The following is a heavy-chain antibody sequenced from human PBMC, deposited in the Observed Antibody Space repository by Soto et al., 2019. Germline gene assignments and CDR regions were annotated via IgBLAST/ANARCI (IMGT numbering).Heavy chain of an antibody. Sequence: GXSVKVSCKASGGTFSSYAISWVRQAPVQGLEWMGGIIPIFGTANYAQKFQGRVTITADESTSTAYMELSSLRSEDTAVYYCAREVYDSSGYYHLNWFDPWGQGTLVTVSS. D-gene: IGHD3-22*01. J-gene: IGHJ5*02. V-gene: IGHV1-69*13. CDR3: AREVYDSSGYYHLNWFDP. CDR1: GGTFSSYA. CDR2: IIPIFGTA.